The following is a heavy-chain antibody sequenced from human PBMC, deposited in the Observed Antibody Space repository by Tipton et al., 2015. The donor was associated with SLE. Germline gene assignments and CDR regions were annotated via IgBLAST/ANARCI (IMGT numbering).Heavy chain of an antibody. J-gene: IGHJ4*02. CDR1: GFTFTTYA. D-gene: IGHD4-17*01. Sequence: GSLRLSCAASGFTFTTYAMHWVRQAPGKGLDWISYISTSSTTIYYADSVKGRFTISRDDAKNSLYLQMNSLRDDDTAIYYCARDYGDYGVGFDYWGQGILVTVSS. CDR3: ARDYGDYGVGFDY. V-gene: IGHV3-48*02. CDR2: ISTSSTTI.